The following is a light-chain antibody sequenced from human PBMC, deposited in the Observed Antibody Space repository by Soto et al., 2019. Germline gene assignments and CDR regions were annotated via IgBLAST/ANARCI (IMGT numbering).Light chain of an antibody. CDR2: VSA. CDR3: MQSLQTPRT. V-gene: IGKV2-28*01. Sequence: DIVMTQSPLSLAVTPGEPASISCRSSQSLLHTDGYDYLDWFLQKPGQSPQLLIYVSAYRASGVPDRFSGSGSGTDFTLRLSKVEAEDVGVYYCMQSLQTPRTFGQGPKVEI. J-gene: IGKJ1*01. CDR1: QSLLHTDGYDY.